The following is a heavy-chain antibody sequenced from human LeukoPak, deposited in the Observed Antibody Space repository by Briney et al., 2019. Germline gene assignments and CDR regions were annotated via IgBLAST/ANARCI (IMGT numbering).Heavy chain of an antibody. Sequence: SETLSLTCAVYGGSFSGYYWSWIRQPPGKGLEWIGEINHSGSTNYNPSLKSRVTISVDTSKNQFSLKLSSVTAADTAVYYCARLRLTMVRGVIWGYNWFDPWGQGTLVTVSS. D-gene: IGHD3-10*01. J-gene: IGHJ5*02. CDR2: INHSGST. CDR3: ARLRLTMVRGVIWGYNWFDP. CDR1: GGSFSGYY. V-gene: IGHV4-34*01.